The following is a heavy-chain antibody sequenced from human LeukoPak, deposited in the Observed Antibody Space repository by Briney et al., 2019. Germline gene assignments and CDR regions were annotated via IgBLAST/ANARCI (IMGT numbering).Heavy chain of an antibody. V-gene: IGHV3-33*06. Sequence: GGPLKLSCAPSGFSFRNYGMHGVRKAPGKGLDWVAVIGFDGSIENYADSVKGRFTISRDNSKNTLYLQMYSLKAEDTAVYYCAKDIGFTTTIAARIGDWGQGTLVTVSS. J-gene: IGHJ1*01. CDR1: GFSFRNYG. CDR2: IGFDGSIE. CDR3: AKDIGFTTTIAARIGD. D-gene: IGHD6-6*01.